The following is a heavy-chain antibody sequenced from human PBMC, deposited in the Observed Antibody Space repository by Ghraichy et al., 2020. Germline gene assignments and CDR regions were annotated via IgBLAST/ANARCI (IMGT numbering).Heavy chain of an antibody. CDR1: GFTFSSYA. V-gene: IGHV3-23*01. CDR2: ISGSGGST. D-gene: IGHD5-24*01. CDR3: AKGMDYYYYAMDV. Sequence: GESLNISCAASGFTFSSYAMTWVRQAAGKGLEWVSSISGSGGSTYYADSVKGRFTISRDNSKNTLYLQMNSLRAEDTAVYYCAKGMDYYYYAMDVWGQGTTVTVSS. J-gene: IGHJ6*02.